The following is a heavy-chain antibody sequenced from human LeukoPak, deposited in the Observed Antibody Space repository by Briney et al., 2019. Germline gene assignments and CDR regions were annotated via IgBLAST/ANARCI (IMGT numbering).Heavy chain of an antibody. Sequence: GGSLRLSCAASGFTFSSYAMHWVRQAPGKGLEWVTVISYDGNNKYCAASVKGRFTISRDNSKNMLYLQTNSLRTEDTAVYYCARVQSAYCGGDCYSRSTKAFDIWGQGTMVTVSS. V-gene: IGHV3-30-3*01. CDR3: ARVQSAYCGGDCYSRSTKAFDI. CDR2: ISYDGNNK. D-gene: IGHD2-21*02. J-gene: IGHJ3*02. CDR1: GFTFSSYA.